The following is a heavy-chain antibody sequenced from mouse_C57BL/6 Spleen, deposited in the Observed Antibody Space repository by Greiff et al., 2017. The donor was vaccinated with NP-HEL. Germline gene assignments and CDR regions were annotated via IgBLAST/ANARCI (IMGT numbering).Heavy chain of an antibody. V-gene: IGHV1-69*01. CDR1: GYTFTSYW. Sequence: VQLQQPGAELVMPGASVKLSCKASGYTFTSYWMHWVKQRPGQGLEWIGEIDPSDSYTNYNQKFKGKSTLTVDKSSSTAYMQLSSLTSEDSAVYYCARWGLLHYFDYWGQGTTLTVSS. D-gene: IGHD2-3*01. J-gene: IGHJ2*01. CDR2: IDPSDSYT. CDR3: ARWGLLHYFDY.